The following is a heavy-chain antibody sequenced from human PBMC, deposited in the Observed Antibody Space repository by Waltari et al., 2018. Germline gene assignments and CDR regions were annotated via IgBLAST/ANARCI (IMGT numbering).Heavy chain of an antibody. CDR2: VSGSGKS. CDR3: ARDRGRGLYLDT. V-gene: IGHV4-4*02. D-gene: IGHD2-15*01. J-gene: IGHJ5*02. CDR1: GDSVSSTYW. Sequence: QLQLQESGPGLVKPSGTLSLTCAVSGDSVSSTYWWSWVRQSPQKGLEWMGQVSGSGKSNDNPSFASRVIIALDTSNNQFSRTVTSATAADTAVYYCARDRGRGLYLDTWGPGTMVTVSP.